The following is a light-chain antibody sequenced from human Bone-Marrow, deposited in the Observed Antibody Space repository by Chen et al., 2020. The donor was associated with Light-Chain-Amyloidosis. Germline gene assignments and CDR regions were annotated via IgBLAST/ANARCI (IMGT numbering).Light chain of an antibody. CDR1: QGISND. V-gene: IGKV1-13*02. J-gene: IGKJ5*01. Sequence: IQLTPSPSSLSASLGDRFTITCRESQGISNDLVWYQQKQGKSPRLLMSDASTLESGVPSRFSGSGSGTDFKLTISSLQPEDSAKHCCQQTSSYPIPVGQGTRLYIK. CDR2: DAS. CDR3: QQTSSYPIP.